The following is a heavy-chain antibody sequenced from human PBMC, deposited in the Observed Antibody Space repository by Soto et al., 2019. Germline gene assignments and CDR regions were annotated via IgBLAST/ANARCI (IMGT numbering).Heavy chain of an antibody. Sequence: GGSLRLSCAASGFTFSSYGMHWVRQAPGKGLEWVAVISYDGSNKYYADSVKGRFTISRDNSKNTLYLQMNSLRAEDTAVYYCAKEWAAAGTGPWFDPWGQGTLVTVSS. CDR2: ISYDGSNK. CDR1: GFTFSSYG. CDR3: AKEWAAAGTGPWFDP. J-gene: IGHJ5*02. D-gene: IGHD6-13*01. V-gene: IGHV3-30*18.